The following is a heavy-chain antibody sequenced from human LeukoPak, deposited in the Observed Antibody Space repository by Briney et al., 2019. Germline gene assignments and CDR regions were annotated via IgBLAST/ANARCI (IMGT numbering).Heavy chain of an antibody. D-gene: IGHD4-17*01. CDR1: GFTFSSYS. V-gene: IGHV3-30*03. J-gene: IGHJ6*03. CDR3: ARATTVTTYHYYYMDV. Sequence: GGSLRLSCAASGFTFSSYSMNWVRQAPGKGLEWVAVISYDGSNKYYADSVKGRFTISRDNSKNTLYLQMNSLRAEDTAVYYCARATTVTTYHYYYMDVWGKGTTVTVSS. CDR2: ISYDGSNK.